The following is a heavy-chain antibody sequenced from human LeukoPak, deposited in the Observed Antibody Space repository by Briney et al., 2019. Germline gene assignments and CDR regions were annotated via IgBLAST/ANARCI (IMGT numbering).Heavy chain of an antibody. D-gene: IGHD2-21*02. V-gene: IGHV4-34*01. J-gene: IGHJ6*02. CDR2: INHSGST. Sequence: SETLSLTCAVYGGSFSGYYWSWIRQPPGKGLEWIGEINHSGSTNYNPSLKSRVTISVDTSKNQFSLKLSSVTAADTAVYYCARENCGGDCFRLPARASWKYYYGMDVWGQGTTVTVSS. CDR3: ARENCGGDCFRLPARASWKYYYGMDV. CDR1: GGSFSGYY.